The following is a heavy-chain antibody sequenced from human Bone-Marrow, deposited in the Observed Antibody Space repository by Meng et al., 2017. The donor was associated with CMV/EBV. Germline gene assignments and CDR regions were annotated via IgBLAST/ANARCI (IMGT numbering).Heavy chain of an antibody. CDR2: IIPILGIA. V-gene: IGHV1-69*10. CDR3: ARISAAEGNNWFDP. CDR1: GGTFSSYA. D-gene: IGHD1-26*01. Sequence: SVKVSCKASGGTFSSYAISWVRQAPGQGLEWVGGIIPILGIANYAQKFQGRVTITADKSTSTAYMELSSLRSEDTAVYYCARISAAEGNNWFDPWGQGTLVTVSS. J-gene: IGHJ5*02.